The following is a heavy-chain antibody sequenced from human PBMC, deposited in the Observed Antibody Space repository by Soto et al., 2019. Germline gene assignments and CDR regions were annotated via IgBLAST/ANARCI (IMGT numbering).Heavy chain of an antibody. CDR3: ARVFDLGDPAMGQDNWSDP. V-gene: IGHV1-3*01. Sequence: ASVKVSCKASGYTFTSYAMHWVRQAPGQRLEWMGWINAGNGNTKYSQKFQGRVTITRDTSASTAYMELSSLRSEDTAVYYCARVFDLGDPAMGQDNWSDPWGQGTLVTVSS. CDR1: GYTFTSYA. J-gene: IGHJ5*02. D-gene: IGHD5-18*01. CDR2: INAGNGNT.